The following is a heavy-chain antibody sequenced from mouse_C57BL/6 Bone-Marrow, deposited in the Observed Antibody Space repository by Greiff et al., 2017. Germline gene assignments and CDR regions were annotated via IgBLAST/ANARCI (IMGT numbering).Heavy chain of an antibody. D-gene: IGHD1-1*01. Sequence: QVQLQQPGAELVKPGASVKLSCKASGYTFTSYWMQWVKQRPGQGLEWIGEIDPSDSYTNYNQKFKGKATLTVDTSSSTAYMQLSSLTSEDSAVYYCASITTVVATGYYAMTTGVKEPQSPSPQ. J-gene: IGHJ4*01. V-gene: IGHV1-50*01. CDR3: ASITTVVATGYYAMTT. CDR2: IDPSDSYT. CDR1: GYTFTSYW.